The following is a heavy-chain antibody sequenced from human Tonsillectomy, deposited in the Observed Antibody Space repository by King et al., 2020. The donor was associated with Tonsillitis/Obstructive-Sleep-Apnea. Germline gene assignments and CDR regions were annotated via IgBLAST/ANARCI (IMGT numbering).Heavy chain of an antibody. CDR2: IISSSSYI. V-gene: IGHV3-21*01. CDR1: GFTFSSYS. D-gene: IGHD1-1*01. Sequence: VQLVESGGGLVKPGGSLRLSCAASGFTFSSYSMNWVRQAPGKGLEWVSSIISSSSYIYDADSVKGRFTISRDNAKNSLYLQMNSLRAEDTAVYYCARDRRNRTEDYYYYMDVWGKGTTVTVSS. CDR3: ARDRRNRTEDYYYYMDV. J-gene: IGHJ6*03.